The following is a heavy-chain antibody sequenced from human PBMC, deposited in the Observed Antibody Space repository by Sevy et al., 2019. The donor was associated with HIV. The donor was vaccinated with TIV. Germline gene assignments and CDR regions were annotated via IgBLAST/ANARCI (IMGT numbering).Heavy chain of an antibody. Sequence: SETLSLTCAVSGYSISSGYYWDWIRQPPGKGLEWIGSIYHSGSTYYNPSLKSRVTISVDTSKNQFSLKLSSVTAADTAVYYCATLQPGIAVAGTGAFDIWGQGTMVTVSS. D-gene: IGHD6-19*01. CDR2: IYHSGST. V-gene: IGHV4-38-2*01. CDR1: GYSISSGYY. J-gene: IGHJ3*02. CDR3: ATLQPGIAVAGTGAFDI.